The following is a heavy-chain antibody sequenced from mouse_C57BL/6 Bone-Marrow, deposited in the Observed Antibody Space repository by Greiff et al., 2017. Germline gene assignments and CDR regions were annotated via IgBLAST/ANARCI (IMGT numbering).Heavy chain of an antibody. D-gene: IGHD1-1*01. CDR3: ATRTYYGSRSFDY. Sequence: QVQLQQPGAELVMPGASVKLSCKASGYTFTSYWMHWVKQRPGQGLEWIGEIDPSDSYTNYNQKFKGKSTLTVDKSSSTAYMQLSSLTSVDSAVYYCATRTYYGSRSFDYWGQGTTLTVSS. CDR1: GYTFTSYW. V-gene: IGHV1-69*01. CDR2: IDPSDSYT. J-gene: IGHJ2*01.